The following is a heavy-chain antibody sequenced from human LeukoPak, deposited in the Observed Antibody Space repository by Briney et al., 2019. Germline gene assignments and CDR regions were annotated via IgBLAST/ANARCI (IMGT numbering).Heavy chain of an antibody. CDR3: ARETATTETFDY. D-gene: IGHD5-24*01. CDR1: GFTFSSYV. CDR2: ISSDGRYK. Sequence: GRSLRLYCAASGFTFSSYVMHWVRQAPGKGLQWVAVISSDGRYKYFADSVKGRFTISGDNSKNTVYLQMNSLRAEDTALYYCARETATTETFDYWGQGVLVTVSS. J-gene: IGHJ4*02. V-gene: IGHV3-30*04.